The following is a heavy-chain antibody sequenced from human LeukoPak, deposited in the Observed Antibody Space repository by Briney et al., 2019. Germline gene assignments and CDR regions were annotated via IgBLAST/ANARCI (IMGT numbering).Heavy chain of an antibody. CDR2: INHSGST. D-gene: IGHD3-16*02. CDR3: ASVRYDYVWGSYRSDTDDY. V-gene: IGHV4-34*01. CDR1: GGSFSGYY. J-gene: IGHJ4*02. Sequence: NPSETLSLTCAVYGGSFSGYYWSWIRQPPGKWLEWIGEINHSGSTNYNPSLKSRVAISVDTSKNQFSLKLSSVTAADTAVYYCASVRYDYVWGSYRSDTDDYWGQGTLVTVSS.